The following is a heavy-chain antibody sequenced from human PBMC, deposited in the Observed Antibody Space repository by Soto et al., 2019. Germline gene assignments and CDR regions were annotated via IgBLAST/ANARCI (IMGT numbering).Heavy chain of an antibody. V-gene: IGHV3-73*02. CDR1: GFTFSGSA. CDR2: IRSKANSYAT. Sequence: EVQLVESGGGLVQPGGSLKLSCAASGFTFSGSAMHWVRQASGKGLEWVGRIRSKANSYATAYAASVKGRFTISRDDSKNTAYLQMNSLKTEDTAVYYCTRPHCSSTSCYLAGFDPWGQGTLVTVSS. D-gene: IGHD2-2*01. CDR3: TRPHCSSTSCYLAGFDP. J-gene: IGHJ5*02.